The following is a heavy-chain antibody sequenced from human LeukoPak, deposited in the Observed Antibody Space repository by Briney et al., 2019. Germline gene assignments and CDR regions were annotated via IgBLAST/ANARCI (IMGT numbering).Heavy chain of an antibody. Sequence: TGGSLRLSCAASGFTFSSYSMNWVRQAPGKGLEWVSSISSSSSYIYYADSVKGRFTISRDNAKNSLYLQMNSLRAEDTAVYYCASGYGDYVGYWGQGTLVTVSS. CDR3: ASGYGDYVGY. CDR2: ISSSSSYI. V-gene: IGHV3-21*01. CDR1: GFTFSSYS. J-gene: IGHJ4*02. D-gene: IGHD4-17*01.